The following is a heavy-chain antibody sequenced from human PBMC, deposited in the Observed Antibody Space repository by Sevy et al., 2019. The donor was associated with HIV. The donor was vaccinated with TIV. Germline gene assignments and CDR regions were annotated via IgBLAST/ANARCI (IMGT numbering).Heavy chain of an antibody. V-gene: IGHV4-39*01. Sequence: SETLSLTCTVSGGSINRSSYYWGWIRQPPGKGLEWIASIHSGGNAYYNPSLQSRVTVSVDTSKNQVSLKRTSVTAADTAVYYCARQGGSCKSGPCYTFFDFWGQGTLVTVSS. CDR3: ARQGGSCKSGPCYTFFDF. D-gene: IGHD2-8*02. CDR2: IHSGGNA. CDR1: GGSINRSSYY. J-gene: IGHJ4*02.